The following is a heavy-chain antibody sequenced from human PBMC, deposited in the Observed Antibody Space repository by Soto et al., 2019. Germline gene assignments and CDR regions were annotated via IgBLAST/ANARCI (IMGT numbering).Heavy chain of an antibody. CDR3: AIVHCSSTSCYRFFDP. V-gene: IGHV1-18*01. CDR1: GYTFTSYG. CDR2: SSAYNGNT. D-gene: IGHD2-2*01. J-gene: IGHJ5*02. Sequence: QVQLVQSGAEVKKPAASVKVSCKASGYTFTSYGISWVRQAPGQGLEWMGWSSAYNGNTNYAQKLQGRVTMTTDTSTRTAYMELRSLRSDDTAVYYCAIVHCSSTSCYRFFDPWGQGTLVTVSS.